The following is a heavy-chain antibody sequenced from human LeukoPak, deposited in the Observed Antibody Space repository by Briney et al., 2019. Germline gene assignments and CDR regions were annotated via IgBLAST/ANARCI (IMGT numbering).Heavy chain of an antibody. Sequence: SETLSLTCAVYGGSFSGYYWSWIRQPPGKGLEWIGEINHSGSTNYNPSLKSRVTISVDTSKNQFSLKLSSVAAADTAAYYCARVFYQPAAPHGSGDYWGQGTLVTVSS. J-gene: IGHJ4*02. D-gene: IGHD2-2*01. V-gene: IGHV4-34*01. CDR3: ARVFYQPAAPHGSGDY. CDR2: INHSGST. CDR1: GGSFSGYY.